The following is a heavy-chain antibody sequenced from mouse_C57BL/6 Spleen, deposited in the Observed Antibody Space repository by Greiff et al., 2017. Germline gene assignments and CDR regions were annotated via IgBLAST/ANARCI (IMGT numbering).Heavy chain of an antibody. V-gene: IGHV1-7*01. J-gene: IGHJ4*01. Sequence: QVQLQQSGAELAKPGASVKLSCTASGYTFTSYWMHWVKQRPGQGLEWIGYINPSSGYTKYNQKFKDKATLTADKSSSTAYMQLSSLTYEDSAVYYCANNWMDYAMDYWGQGTSVTVSS. D-gene: IGHD4-1*02. CDR2: INPSSGYT. CDR1: GYTFTSYW. CDR3: ANNWMDYAMDY.